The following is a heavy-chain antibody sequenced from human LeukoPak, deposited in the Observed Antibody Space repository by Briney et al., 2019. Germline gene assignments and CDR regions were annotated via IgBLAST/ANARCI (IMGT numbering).Heavy chain of an antibody. CDR1: GFTFTSSA. CDR3: AREGAEYYYDSSGHNWFDP. D-gene: IGHD3-22*01. Sequence: SVKVSCKASGFTFTSSAVQWVRQARGQRLEWIGWIVVGSGNTNYAQKFQGRVTITADESTSTAYMELSSLRSEDTAVYYCAREGAEYYYDSSGHNWFDPWGQGTLVTVSS. J-gene: IGHJ5*02. CDR2: IVVGSGNT. V-gene: IGHV1-58*01.